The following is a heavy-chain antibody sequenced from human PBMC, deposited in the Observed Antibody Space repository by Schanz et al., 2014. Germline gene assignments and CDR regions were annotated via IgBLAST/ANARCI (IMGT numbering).Heavy chain of an antibody. CDR1: GGSISSNNW. CDR3: ARVVLGGDAFDI. CDR2: IYNSGKT. J-gene: IGHJ3*02. V-gene: IGHV4-4*02. Sequence: QVQLQESGPGLVKPSGTLSLTCAVSGGSISSNNWWSWVRQPPGKGLEWIGRIYNSGKTNYNPSLESRVSMSVDTSKKQLSLKLRSVSAADTAVYYCARVVLGGDAFDIWGQGTMVTVSS. D-gene: IGHD3-10*01.